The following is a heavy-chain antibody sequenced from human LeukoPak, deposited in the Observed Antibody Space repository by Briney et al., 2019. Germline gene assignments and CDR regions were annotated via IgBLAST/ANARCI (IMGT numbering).Heavy chain of an antibody. D-gene: IGHD4-17*01. CDR2: ISGRGVTT. Sequence: PEGSLRLSCAASGFTFANYAMIWVRQAPGKGLEWVSGISGRGVTTYFADSVEGRFTISRDNSKFTLYLQMNSLRAEDTAVYYCAKGGMTTVTTDAFDIWGQGTMVTVSS. CDR3: AKGGMTTVTTDAFDI. J-gene: IGHJ3*02. V-gene: IGHV3-23*01. CDR1: GFTFANYA.